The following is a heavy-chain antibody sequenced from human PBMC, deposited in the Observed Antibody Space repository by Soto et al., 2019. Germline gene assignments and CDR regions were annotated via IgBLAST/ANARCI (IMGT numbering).Heavy chain of an antibody. Sequence: GGSLRLSCAASGFTVSSTYMSWVRQAPGKGLDWVSVIYSGGNTYYADSVKGRFTISRDNSKNTLYLQMNSLGAEDTAVYYCARHPSGSTAGTYNGMDVWGQGTTVTV. V-gene: IGHV3-53*01. CDR2: IYSGGNT. CDR1: GFTVSSTY. J-gene: IGHJ6*02. D-gene: IGHD2-2*01. CDR3: ARHPSGSTAGTYNGMDV.